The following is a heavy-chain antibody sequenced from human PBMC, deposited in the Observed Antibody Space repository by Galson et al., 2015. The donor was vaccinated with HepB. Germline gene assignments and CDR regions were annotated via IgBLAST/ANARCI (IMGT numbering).Heavy chain of an antibody. Sequence: SLRLSCAASGFSFSKYAMNWVRQAPGKGLEWVSGITASVGSTFYAASVKGRFTISRDNSKNTLYLQMNSLRAEDTAIYYCAKNLVMPATVFDYWGQGTLVTVSS. V-gene: IGHV3-23*01. CDR1: GFSFSKYA. J-gene: IGHJ4*01. CDR2: ITASVGST. D-gene: IGHD2-21*02. CDR3: AKNLVMPATVFDY.